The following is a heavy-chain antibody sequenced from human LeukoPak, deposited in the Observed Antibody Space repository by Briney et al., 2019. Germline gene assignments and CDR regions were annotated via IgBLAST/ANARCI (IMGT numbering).Heavy chain of an antibody. V-gene: IGHV4-38-2*02. J-gene: IGHJ4*02. Sequence: PSETLSLTCTVSGYSISSGYYWGWIRQPPGKGLEWIGSIYHSGSTYYNPSLKSRVTISVDTSKNQFSLKLSSVTAADTAVYYCARATGDYSAPFDYWGQGTLVTVSS. CDR3: ARATGDYSAPFDY. CDR2: IYHSGST. D-gene: IGHD4-17*01. CDR1: GYSISSGYY.